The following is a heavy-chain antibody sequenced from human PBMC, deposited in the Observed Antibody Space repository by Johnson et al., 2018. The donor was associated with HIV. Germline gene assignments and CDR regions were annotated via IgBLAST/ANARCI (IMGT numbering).Heavy chain of an antibody. V-gene: IGHV3-11*04. CDR1: GFKFSDFY. CDR2: ISSSGAGI. Sequence: QMQLVESGGGLVKPGGSLRLSCAVSGFKFSDFYMTWIRQVPGKGLECVAYISSSGAGIYYADSVRGRFTISRDNAKNSLFLQMNSLSAEDTAIYYCARDPPGRAFDVWGLGTTVTVSS. CDR3: ARDPPGRAFDV. J-gene: IGHJ3*01.